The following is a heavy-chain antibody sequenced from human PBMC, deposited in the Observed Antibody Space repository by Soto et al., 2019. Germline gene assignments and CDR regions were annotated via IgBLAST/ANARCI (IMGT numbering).Heavy chain of an antibody. Sequence: PFETLSLTCAVYGGSFSSYFWSWIRQPPGKGLEWIGEINHSGSTNYNPSLKSRVTISVDTSKNQFSLKLSSVTAADTAVYSCARGAKTYYYGSGSYYDNWFDPWGQGTLVTVSS. V-gene: IGHV4-34*01. J-gene: IGHJ5*02. CDR2: INHSGST. D-gene: IGHD3-10*01. CDR3: ARGAKTYYYGSGSYYDNWFDP. CDR1: GGSFSSYF.